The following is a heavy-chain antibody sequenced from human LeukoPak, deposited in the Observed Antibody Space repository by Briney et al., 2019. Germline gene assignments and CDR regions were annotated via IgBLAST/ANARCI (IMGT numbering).Heavy chain of an antibody. CDR2: INPNSGGT. D-gene: IGHD3-9*01. Sequence: ASVTVSCKASGYTLTGYYMHWVRQAPGQGLEWMGWINPNSGGTNYAQKFQGRVTMTRDTSISTAYMELSRLRSDDTAVYYCARVRGSRYDILTGYYDFDPWGQGTLVTVSS. CDR3: ARVRGSRYDILTGYYDFDP. V-gene: IGHV1-2*02. J-gene: IGHJ5*02. CDR1: GYTLTGYY.